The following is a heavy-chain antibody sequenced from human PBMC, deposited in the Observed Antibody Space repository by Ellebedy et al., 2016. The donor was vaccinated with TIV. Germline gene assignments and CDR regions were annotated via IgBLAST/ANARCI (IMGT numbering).Heavy chain of an antibody. V-gene: IGHV3-15*01. Sequence: GESLKISCAASGLTFSDAWMSWVRQAPGKGLEWVGHIKKRTNGGTADYAAPVQGRFTISRDDAKDTLYLQKNGLKTEETAVYYCTTDFAGCDSCYRLFDSWGQGTLVTVSS. D-gene: IGHD2-2*01. CDR2: IKKRTNGGTA. CDR1: GLTFSDAW. CDR3: TTDFAGCDSCYRLFDS. J-gene: IGHJ4*02.